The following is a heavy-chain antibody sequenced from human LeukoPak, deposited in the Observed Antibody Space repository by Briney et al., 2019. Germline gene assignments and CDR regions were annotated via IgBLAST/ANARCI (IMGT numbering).Heavy chain of an antibody. CDR2: IYTSGST. V-gene: IGHV4-4*07. CDR3: ARGKDDSSGYYPVWFDY. CDR1: GGSISSYY. Sequence: SETLSLTCTVSGGSISSYYWSWIRQPAGKGLGWIGRIYTSGSTNYNPSLKSRVTMSVDTSKNQFSLKLSSVTAADTAVYYCARGKDDSSGYYPVWFDYWGQGTLVTVSS. J-gene: IGHJ4*02. D-gene: IGHD3-22*01.